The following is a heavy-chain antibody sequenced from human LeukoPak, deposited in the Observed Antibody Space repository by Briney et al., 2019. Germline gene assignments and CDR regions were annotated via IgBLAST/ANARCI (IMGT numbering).Heavy chain of an antibody. CDR1: GYTFTSYY. CDR3: ARDYDVSGREGYSSGWYVGSCIY. Sequence: ASVKVSCKASGYTFTSYYMHWVRQAPGQGLEWMGIINPSGGSTSYAQKFQGRVTMNRDTSTSTVYMELSSLRSEDTAVYYCARDYDVSGREGYSSGWYVGSCIYWGQGTLVTVSS. J-gene: IGHJ4*02. D-gene: IGHD6-19*01. CDR2: INPSGGST. V-gene: IGHV1-46*01.